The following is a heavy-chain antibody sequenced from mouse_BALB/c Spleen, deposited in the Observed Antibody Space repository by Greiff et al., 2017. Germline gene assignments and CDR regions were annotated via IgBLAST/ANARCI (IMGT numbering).Heavy chain of an antibody. CDR3: TREIYYDYDERNFFAY. CDR2: IYPGNSDT. J-gene: IGHJ3*01. D-gene: IGHD2-4*01. Sequence: EVQRVESGTVLARPGASVKMSCKASGYTFTSYWMHWVKQRPGQGLEWIGAIYPGNSDTSYNQKFKGKAKLTAVTSTSTAYMELSSLTNEDSAVYYCTREIYYDYDERNFFAYWGQGTLVTVSA. CDR1: GYTFTSYW. V-gene: IGHV1-5*01.